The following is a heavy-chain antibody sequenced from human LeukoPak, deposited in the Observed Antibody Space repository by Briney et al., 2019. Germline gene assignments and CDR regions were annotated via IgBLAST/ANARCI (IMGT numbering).Heavy chain of an antibody. Sequence: ASVKVSCKASGYTFTGYYMHWVRQAPGQGLEWMGWIYPNSGGTNYAQKFQGWVTMTRDTSISTAYMELSRLRSDDTAVYYCARAGYRGPFFDYWGQGTLVTVSS. CDR2: IYPNSGGT. V-gene: IGHV1-2*04. CDR3: ARAGYRGPFFDY. CDR1: GYTFTGYY. D-gene: IGHD5-18*01. J-gene: IGHJ4*02.